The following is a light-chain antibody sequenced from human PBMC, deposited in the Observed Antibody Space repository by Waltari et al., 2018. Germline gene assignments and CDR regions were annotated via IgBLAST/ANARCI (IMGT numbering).Light chain of an antibody. CDR1: QDFSNL. J-gene: IGKJ4*01. V-gene: IGKV1-33*01. CDR2: DAA. Sequence: DIQMTQSPSSLSASVGDRVTITCQASQDFSNLFNWYQQKPGKAPKLLIYDAANSETGVPSRFSGSAYGTDFTFTISSLQPEDIATYYCQQYANFPLTIGGGTKLEI. CDR3: QQYANFPLT.